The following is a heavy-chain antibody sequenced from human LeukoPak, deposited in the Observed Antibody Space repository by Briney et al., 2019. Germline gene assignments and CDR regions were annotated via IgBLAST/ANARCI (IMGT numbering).Heavy chain of an antibody. CDR3: ARLAAAAGRDYYYYGMDV. D-gene: IGHD6-13*01. CDR1: GFIFSGSD. Sequence: PGGSLRLSCAASGFIFSGSDMRWVRQASGKGLEWVGRIGSKPKNYATTYAASVKGRFTISRDDSKNTAFLQMNSLKTEDTAIYYCARLAAAAGRDYYYYGMDVWGQGTTVTVSS. V-gene: IGHV3-73*01. J-gene: IGHJ6*02. CDR2: IGSKPKNYAT.